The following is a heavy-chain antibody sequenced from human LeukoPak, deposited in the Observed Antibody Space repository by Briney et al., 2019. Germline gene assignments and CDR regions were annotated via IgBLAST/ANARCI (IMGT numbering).Heavy chain of an antibody. Sequence: SETLSLTCTVSGGSISSGGYYWSWIRQHPGKGLEWIGYIYYSGSTYYNPSLKSRVTISVDTSKNQFSLKLSSVTAADTAVYYCARAEYSSVDYWGQGTLVTVSS. CDR2: IYYSGST. CDR1: GGSISSGGYY. CDR3: ARAEYSSVDY. J-gene: IGHJ4*02. D-gene: IGHD6-6*01. V-gene: IGHV4-31*03.